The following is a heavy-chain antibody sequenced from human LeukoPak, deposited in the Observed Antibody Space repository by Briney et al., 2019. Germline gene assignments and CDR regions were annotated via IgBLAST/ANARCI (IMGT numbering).Heavy chain of an antibody. CDR2: INPNSGGT. CDR1: GSTFTGYY. Sequence: ASVKVSCKASGSTFTGYYMHWVRLAPGQGLEWMGWINPNSGGTNYAQKFHGRVTMTRDTSISTAYMELSRLRSDDTAVYYCARIEYSSGWYPSWGQGTLVTVSS. CDR3: ARIEYSSGWYPS. D-gene: IGHD6-19*01. V-gene: IGHV1-2*02. J-gene: IGHJ5*02.